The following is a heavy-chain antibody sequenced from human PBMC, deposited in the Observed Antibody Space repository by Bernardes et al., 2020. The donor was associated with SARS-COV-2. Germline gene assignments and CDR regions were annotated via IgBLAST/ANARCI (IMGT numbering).Heavy chain of an antibody. Sequence: GSLRLSCAASGFTFSDYYMSWIRQAPGKGLEWVSHISSSSSSYTKYADSVKGRFTISRDNAKNSLYLQMNNLRVEDTAVYFCARDLYGSGSYGWFDPWGQGTLVTVSS. J-gene: IGHJ5*02. CDR3: ARDLYGSGSYGWFDP. D-gene: IGHD3-10*01. V-gene: IGHV3-11*06. CDR2: ISSSSSSYT. CDR1: GFTFSDYY.